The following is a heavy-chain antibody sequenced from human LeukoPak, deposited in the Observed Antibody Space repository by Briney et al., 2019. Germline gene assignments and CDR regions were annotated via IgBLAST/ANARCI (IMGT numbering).Heavy chain of an antibody. V-gene: IGHV4-4*07. D-gene: IGHD3-16*01. Sequence: SETLSLTCTVSGGSISSYYWSWIRQPAGKGLEWIGRIYTSGSTNYNPSLKSRVTMSVDTSKNQFSLKLSSVTAADTAVYYCARDPVGSGYDYVWGSNDAFDIWGQGTMVTVSS. CDR3: ARDPVGSGYDYVWGSNDAFDI. CDR2: IYTSGST. CDR1: GGSISSYY. J-gene: IGHJ3*02.